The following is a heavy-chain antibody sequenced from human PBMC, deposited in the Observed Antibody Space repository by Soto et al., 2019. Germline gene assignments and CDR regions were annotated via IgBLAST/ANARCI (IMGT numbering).Heavy chain of an antibody. CDR1: GYTFTSYD. D-gene: IGHD6-6*01. V-gene: IGHV1-8*01. J-gene: IGHJ4*02. Sequence: ASVKVSCKASGYTFTSYDINWVRQATGQGLEWMGWMNPNSGNTGYAQKFQGRVTMTRNTSISTAYMELSSLRSEDTAVYYCARMGIAARRGRATDDYWGQGTLVTVS. CDR2: MNPNSGNT. CDR3: ARMGIAARRGRATDDY.